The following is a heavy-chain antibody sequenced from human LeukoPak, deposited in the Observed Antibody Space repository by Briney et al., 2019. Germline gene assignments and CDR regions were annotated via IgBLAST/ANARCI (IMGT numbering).Heavy chain of an antibody. CDR2: ISGSGGST. D-gene: IGHD3-10*01. J-gene: IGHJ5*02. Sequence: GGSLRLSCAASGFTFSSYAMSWVRQAPGKGLEWVSAISGSGGSTYYADSVKGRFTISRDNSKNTLYLQMNSLRAEDTAVYYCAKGRRAFWFGESNWFDPWGQGTLVTVSS. CDR3: AKGRRAFWFGESNWFDP. V-gene: IGHV3-23*01. CDR1: GFTFSSYA.